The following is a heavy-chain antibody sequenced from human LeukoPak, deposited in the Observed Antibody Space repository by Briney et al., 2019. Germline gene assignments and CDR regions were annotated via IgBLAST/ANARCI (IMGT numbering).Heavy chain of an antibody. J-gene: IGHJ5*02. Sequence: GGSLRLSCAASGFTFSSYAMHWVRQAPGKGLEWVAVISYDGSNKYYADSVKGRFTISRDNAKNSLYLQMNSLRAGDTAVYYCARDRDYYYDSSGYSHNWFDPWGQGTLVTVSS. CDR3: ARDRDYYYDSSGYSHNWFDP. V-gene: IGHV3-30-3*01. CDR2: ISYDGSNK. D-gene: IGHD3-22*01. CDR1: GFTFSSYA.